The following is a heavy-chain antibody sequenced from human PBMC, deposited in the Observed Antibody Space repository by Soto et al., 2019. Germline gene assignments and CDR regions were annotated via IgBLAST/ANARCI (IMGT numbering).Heavy chain of an antibody. D-gene: IGHD4-4*01. CDR1: GGSISSGGYS. CDR3: ARGYHDYTRGWFDP. CDR2: IYHSGST. J-gene: IGHJ5*02. Sequence: TLSLTCAVSGGSISSGGYSWSWIRQPPGKGLEWIGYIYHSGSTYYNPSLKSRVTISVDRSKNQFSLKLSSVTAADTAVYYCARGYHDYTRGWFDPWGQGTLVTVSS. V-gene: IGHV4-30-2*01.